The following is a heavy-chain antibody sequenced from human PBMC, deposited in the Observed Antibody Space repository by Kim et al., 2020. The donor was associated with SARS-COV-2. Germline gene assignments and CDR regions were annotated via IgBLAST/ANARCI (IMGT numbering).Heavy chain of an antibody. Sequence: GGSLRLSCAASGFTFSSYSMNWVRQAPGKGLEWVSSISSSSSYIYYADSVKGRFTISRDNAKNSLYLQMNSLRAEDTAVYYCARDGDSSGYYDYYYYYGMDVWGQGTTVTVSS. CDR1: GFTFSSYS. V-gene: IGHV3-21*01. D-gene: IGHD3-22*01. J-gene: IGHJ6*02. CDR2: ISSSSSYI. CDR3: ARDGDSSGYYDYYYYYGMDV.